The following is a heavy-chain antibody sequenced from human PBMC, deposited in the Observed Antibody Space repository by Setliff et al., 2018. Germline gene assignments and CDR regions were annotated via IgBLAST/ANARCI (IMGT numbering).Heavy chain of an antibody. J-gene: IGHJ3*02. CDR3: TTGRLYYYDSSGYYSHDAFDI. D-gene: IGHD3-22*01. CDR2: ISGSGGST. V-gene: IGHV3-23*01. CDR1: GFTFSDYY. Sequence: SGGSLRLSCAASGFTFSDYYMSWIRQAPGKGLEWASAISGSGGSTYYADSVKGRFTISRDNSKNTLYLQMNSLRAEDTAVYYCTTGRLYYYDSSGYYSHDAFDIWGQGTMVTVSS.